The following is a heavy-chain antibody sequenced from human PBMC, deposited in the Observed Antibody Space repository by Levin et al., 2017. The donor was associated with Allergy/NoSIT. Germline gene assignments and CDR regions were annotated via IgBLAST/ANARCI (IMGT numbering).Heavy chain of an antibody. CDR3: ARSGGTDLDWFDP. CDR2: IYHSGTT. CDR1: GGSISNSGHY. V-gene: IGHV4-39*01. D-gene: IGHD2-15*01. Sequence: SETLSLTCTVSGGSISNSGHYWGWIRQPPGKGLEWIGSIYHSGTTYYNASLKSRVTISVDTSKNQFSLKLRSVTDADTAMYYCARSGGTDLDWFDPWGQGTLITVSS. J-gene: IGHJ5*02.